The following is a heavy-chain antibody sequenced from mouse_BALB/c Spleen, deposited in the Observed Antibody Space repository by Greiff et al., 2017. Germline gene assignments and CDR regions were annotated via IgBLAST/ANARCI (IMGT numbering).Heavy chain of an antibody. V-gene: IGHV5-4*02. J-gene: IGHJ3*01. CDR1: GFTFSDYY. D-gene: IGHD1-2*01. CDR2: ISDGGSYT. CDR3: AREEGSVLRRGFAY. Sequence: EVKLVESGGGLVKPGGSLKLSCAASGFTFSDYYMYWVRQTPEKRLEWVATISDGGSYTYYPDSVKGRFPISRDNAKNNLYLQMSSLKSEDTAMYYWAREEGSVLRRGFAYWGQGTLVTVSA.